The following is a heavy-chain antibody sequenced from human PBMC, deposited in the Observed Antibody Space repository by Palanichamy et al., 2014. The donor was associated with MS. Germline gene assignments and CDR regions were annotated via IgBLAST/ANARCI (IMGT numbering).Heavy chain of an antibody. CDR1: GDPFTSFA. Sequence: QVQLGQSGAEVKKPGSSVKVSCKASGDPFTSFAINWVRQAPGHGLEWMGSIIPIVGIARKAQKLQARVTITADKSTATAYMELSGLRYEDTAVYYCARDRGRYSDGTGLGDDAFDMWGQGTMVTVSS. J-gene: IGHJ3*02. V-gene: IGHV1-69*04. CDR2: IIPIVGIA. D-gene: IGHD1-26*01. CDR3: ARDRGRYSDGTGLGDDAFDM.